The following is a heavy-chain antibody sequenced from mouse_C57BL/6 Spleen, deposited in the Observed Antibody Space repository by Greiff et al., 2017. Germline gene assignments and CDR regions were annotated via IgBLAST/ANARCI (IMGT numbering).Heavy chain of an antibody. CDR3: ARLPYYYGSSPSYWYFDV. Sequence: EVKVVESGGGLVQPGGSLKLSCAASGFTFSDYGMAWVRQAPRKGPEWVAFISNFAYSIYYADTVTGRFTISRENAKNTLYLEMSSLRSEDTAMYYCARLPYYYGSSPSYWYFDVWGTGTTVTVSS. V-gene: IGHV5-15*01. D-gene: IGHD1-1*01. CDR1: GFTFSDYG. J-gene: IGHJ1*03. CDR2: ISNFAYSI.